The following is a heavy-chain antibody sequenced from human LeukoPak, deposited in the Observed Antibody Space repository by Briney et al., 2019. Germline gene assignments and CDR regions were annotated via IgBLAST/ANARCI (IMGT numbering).Heavy chain of an antibody. CDR3: ARDSKNYYDSSGNNAFDI. CDR2: ISASNGDT. V-gene: IGHV1-18*01. CDR1: GYTFTNYG. J-gene: IGHJ3*02. Sequence: ASVKVSCKASGYTFTNYGITWVRQAPGQGLEWMGWISASNGDTHYSEKFQDRITVTTDTSTSTAYMELRSLVSDDTAVYYCARDSKNYYDSSGNNAFDIWGQGTMVTVSS. D-gene: IGHD3-22*01.